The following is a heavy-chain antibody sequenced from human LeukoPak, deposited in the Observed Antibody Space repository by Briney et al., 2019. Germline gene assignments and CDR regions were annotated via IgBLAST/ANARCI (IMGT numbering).Heavy chain of an antibody. CDR3: ARVYYSSSYDYWYFDL. CDR1: EGTFSSYA. J-gene: IGHJ2*01. V-gene: IGHV1-69*06. D-gene: IGHD6-13*01. Sequence: ASVKVSCKASEGTFSSYAISWVRQAPGQGLEWMGGIIPIFGTANYAQKFQGRVTITADKSTSTAYMELSSLRSEDTAVYYCARVYYSSSYDYWYFDLWGRGTLVTVSS. CDR2: IIPIFGTA.